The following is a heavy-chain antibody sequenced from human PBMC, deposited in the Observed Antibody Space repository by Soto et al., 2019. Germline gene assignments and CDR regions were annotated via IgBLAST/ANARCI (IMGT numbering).Heavy chain of an antibody. J-gene: IGHJ6*02. D-gene: IGHD1-26*01. V-gene: IGHV3-30*18. Sequence: QVQLVESGGGVVQPGRSLRLSCAASGFTFSSYGMHWVRQAPGKGLAWVAVISYDGSNKYYADSVKGRFTISRDNSKNTLYLQMNSLRAEDTAVYYCAKDQWELLNYYYGMDVWGQGTTVTVSS. CDR1: GFTFSSYG. CDR3: AKDQWELLNYYYGMDV. CDR2: ISYDGSNK.